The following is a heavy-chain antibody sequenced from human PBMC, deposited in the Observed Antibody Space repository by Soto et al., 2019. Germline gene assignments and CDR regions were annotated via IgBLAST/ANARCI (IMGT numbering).Heavy chain of an antibody. J-gene: IGHJ1*01. CDR3: ARSIVVVVPAAMRGRYFQH. V-gene: IGHV4-34*01. CDR1: GGSFSGYY. D-gene: IGHD2-2*01. CDR2: INHSGST. Sequence: PSETLSLTCAVYGGSFSGYYWSWIRQPPGKGLEWIGEINHSGSTNYNPSLKSRVTISVDTSKNQFSLKLSSVTAADTAVYYCARSIVVVVPAAMRGRYFQHWGQGTLVTVSS.